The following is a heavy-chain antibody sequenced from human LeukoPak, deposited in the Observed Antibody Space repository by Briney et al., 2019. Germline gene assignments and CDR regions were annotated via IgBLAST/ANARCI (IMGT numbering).Heavy chain of an antibody. J-gene: IGHJ5*02. CDR3: GRDVGP. CDR1: XY. CDR2: IYSGGTT. V-gene: IGHV3-53*01. Sequence: XYLHWVRQAPGNGLEWVSVIYSGGTTYYANSVKGRFTISRDSSKNTMYLQMNSLRVEDTAMYYCGRDVGPWGQGTLVTVSS.